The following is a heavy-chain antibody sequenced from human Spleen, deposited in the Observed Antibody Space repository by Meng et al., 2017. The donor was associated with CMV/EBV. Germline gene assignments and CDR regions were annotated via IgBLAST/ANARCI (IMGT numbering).Heavy chain of an antibody. CDR2: IGSSGSPI. J-gene: IGHJ4*02. Sequence: GESLKISCAASGFTFSDYYMSWIRQPPGKGLEWVSYIGSSGSPIYYADSVKGRFAVSRDDAKNSLYLQMNSLRAEDTAVYYCVREGNSWGQGTLVTVSS. V-gene: IGHV3-11*04. CDR1: GFTFSDYY. CDR3: VREGNS.